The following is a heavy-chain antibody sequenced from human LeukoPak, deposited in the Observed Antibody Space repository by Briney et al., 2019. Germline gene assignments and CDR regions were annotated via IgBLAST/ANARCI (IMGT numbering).Heavy chain of an antibody. CDR3: ARVGDHFHWYLDL. D-gene: IGHD3-10*01. Sequence: GGSLRLSCAAPGFTVSTNYMNWVRQAPGKGLEWVSILYSGSDTYYADSVKGRFTISRDISKNILSLQMNNLRAEDTAVYYCARVGDHFHWYLDLWGRGTLVTVSS. CDR1: GFTVSTNY. V-gene: IGHV3-53*01. CDR2: LYSGSDT. J-gene: IGHJ2*01.